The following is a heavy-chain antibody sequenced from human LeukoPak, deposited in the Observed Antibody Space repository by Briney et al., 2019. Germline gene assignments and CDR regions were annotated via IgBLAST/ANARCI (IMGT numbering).Heavy chain of an antibody. J-gene: IGHJ3*02. CDR1: GFTFGDYA. CDR2: IRSKAYGGTT. V-gene: IGHV3-49*03. Sequence: PGGSLRLSCTASGFTFGDYAMSWFRQAPGKGLEWVGFIRSKAYGGTTEHAASVKGRFTISRDDSKSIAYLQMNSLKTEDTAVYYCSRGVGTMGTFDIWGQGTMVTVSS. D-gene: IGHD3-10*01. CDR3: SRGVGTMGTFDI.